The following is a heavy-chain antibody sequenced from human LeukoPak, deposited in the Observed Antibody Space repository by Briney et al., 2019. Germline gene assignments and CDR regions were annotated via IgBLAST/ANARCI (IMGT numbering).Heavy chain of an antibody. CDR3: AKESITDDAFDI. J-gene: IGHJ3*02. D-gene: IGHD5-24*01. V-gene: IGHV3-21*01. Sequence: TGGSLRLSCAASGFTFSSYSMNWVRQAPGKGLEWVSSISSSSSYIYYADSVKGRFTISRDNAKNSLYLQMNSLRAEDTAVYYCAKESITDDAFDIWGQGTMVTVSS. CDR1: GFTFSSYS. CDR2: ISSSSSYI.